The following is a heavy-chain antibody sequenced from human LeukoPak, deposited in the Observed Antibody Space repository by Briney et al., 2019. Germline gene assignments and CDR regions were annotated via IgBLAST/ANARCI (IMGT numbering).Heavy chain of an antibody. CDR1: GVTFSSYA. CDR2: IIPIFGTA. D-gene: IGHD3-3*01. Sequence: ASVKVSCKASGVTFSSYAINWVRQAPGQGLEWMGGIIPIFGTANYAQKFQGRVTITADESTSTAYMELSSLRSEDTAVYYCARGGSVLRFLESWGQGTLVTVSS. CDR3: ARGGSVLRFLES. J-gene: IGHJ4*02. V-gene: IGHV1-69*13.